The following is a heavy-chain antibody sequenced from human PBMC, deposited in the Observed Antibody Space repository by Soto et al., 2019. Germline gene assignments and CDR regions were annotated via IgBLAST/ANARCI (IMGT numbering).Heavy chain of an antibody. CDR2: IYFDGITT. J-gene: IGHJ4*02. D-gene: IGHD1-26*01. Sequence: PGGSLRLSCTASGFTFNTHWTHWVRQAPGKGLVWVSRIYFDGITTNYADSVKGRLTVSRDNAKNTVYLHVNTLRDEDTAVYYCARGGAMGVDYWGQGTLVTVSS. CDR3: ARGGAMGVDY. V-gene: IGHV3-74*01. CDR1: GFTFNTHW.